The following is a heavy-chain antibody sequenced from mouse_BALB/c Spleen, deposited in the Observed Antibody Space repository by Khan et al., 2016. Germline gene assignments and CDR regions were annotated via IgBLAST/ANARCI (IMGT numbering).Heavy chain of an antibody. J-gene: IGHJ2*01. CDR3: TRQLGLRDY. D-gene: IGHD3-1*01. Sequence: DVKLEESGGGLVQPGGSMKLSCVASGFTFSNYWMNWVRQSPEKGLEWVAEIRLKSNNYATHYAESVKGRFTISRDDSKSSVYLQMNNLRAEDTGIYYCTRQLGLRDYWGQGTTLTVSS. CDR1: GFTFSNYW. V-gene: IGHV6-6*02. CDR2: IRLKSNNYAT.